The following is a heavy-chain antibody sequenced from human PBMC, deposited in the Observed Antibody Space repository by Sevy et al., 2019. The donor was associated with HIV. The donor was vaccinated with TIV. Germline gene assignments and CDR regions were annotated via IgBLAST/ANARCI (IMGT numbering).Heavy chain of an antibody. D-gene: IGHD2-2*02. Sequence: GGSLRLSCAVSGFTFSNYAMSWDRQAPGKGLEWVSAISGRDTGTFYAPSVKGRFTISRDNSKNSLYLQMNSLRAEDTAVYYCARDRCSSTSCYRDYYYGMDVWGQGTTVTVSS. CDR1: GFTFSNYA. CDR3: ARDRCSSTSCYRDYYYGMDV. J-gene: IGHJ6*02. V-gene: IGHV3-23*01. CDR2: ISGRDTGT.